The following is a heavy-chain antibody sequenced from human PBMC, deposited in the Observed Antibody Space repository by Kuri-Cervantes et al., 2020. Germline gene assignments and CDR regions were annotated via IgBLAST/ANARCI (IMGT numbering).Heavy chain of an antibody. Sequence: SGPTLVKPTETLTLTCTVSGFSLSNARMGVSWIRQPPGKALEWLARIDWDDDKYYSTSLKTRLTISKDTSKNQVVLTMTNMDPVDTATYYCARIRKYQLLYGMDVWGQGTTVTVSS. D-gene: IGHD2-2*01. CDR2: IDWDDDK. V-gene: IGHV2-70*11. J-gene: IGHJ6*02. CDR1: GFSLSNARMG. CDR3: ARIRKYQLLYGMDV.